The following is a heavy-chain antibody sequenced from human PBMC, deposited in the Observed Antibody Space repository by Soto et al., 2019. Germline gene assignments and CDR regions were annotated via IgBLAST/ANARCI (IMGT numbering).Heavy chain of an antibody. CDR1: GASISSYF. V-gene: IGHV4-4*07. D-gene: IGHD6-19*01. Sequence: KPSETLSLTCTVSGASISSYFWTWIRQPAGKGLDWIGRISTSGTTNYNPSLKSRVTMSVDTSKNHFSLNLSSVTAADTAVYYCAREAGPDRWFDPWGQGTLVTVSS. CDR2: ISTSGTT. CDR3: AREAGPDRWFDP. J-gene: IGHJ5*02.